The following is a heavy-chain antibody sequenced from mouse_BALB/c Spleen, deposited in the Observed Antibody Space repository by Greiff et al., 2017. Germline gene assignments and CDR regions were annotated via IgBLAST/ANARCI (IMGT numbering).Heavy chain of an antibody. CDR1: GFNIKDTY. CDR3: ARGYGDYAMDY. Sequence: EVQLQESGAELVKPGASVKLSCTASGFNIKDTYMHWVKQRPEQGLEWIGRIDPANGNTKYDPKFQGKATITADTSSNTAYLQLSSLTSEDTAVYYCARGYGDYAMDYWGQGTSVTVSS. D-gene: IGHD1-1*02. CDR2: IDPANGNT. V-gene: IGHV14-3*02. J-gene: IGHJ4*01.